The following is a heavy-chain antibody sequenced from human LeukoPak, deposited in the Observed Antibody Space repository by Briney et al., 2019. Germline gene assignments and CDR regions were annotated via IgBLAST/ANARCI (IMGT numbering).Heavy chain of an antibody. CDR2: INHSGST. J-gene: IGHJ4*02. V-gene: IGHV4-34*01. CDR3: ARGCYTDY. D-gene: IGHD3-16*02. CDR1: GGSFSGYY. Sequence: SETLSLTCAVYGGSFSGYYWSWIRPPPGKGLEWIGEINHSGSTNYNPSLKSRVTISVDTSKNQFSLKLSSVTAADTAVYYCARGCYTDYWGQGTLVTVSS.